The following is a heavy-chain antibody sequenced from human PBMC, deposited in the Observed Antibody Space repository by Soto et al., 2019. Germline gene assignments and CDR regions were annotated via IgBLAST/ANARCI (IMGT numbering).Heavy chain of an antibody. D-gene: IGHD4-17*01. CDR2: IIPIFGTA. J-gene: IGHJ4*02. CDR3: AGPSVGDYGSFDY. V-gene: IGHV1-69*06. Sequence: SSVKVSCKASGGTFSSYAISWVLQAPGQGLEWMGGIIPIFGTANYAQKFQGRVTITADKSTSTAYMELSSLRSEDTAVYYCAGPSVGDYGSFDYWGQGTLVTVSS. CDR1: GGTFSSYA.